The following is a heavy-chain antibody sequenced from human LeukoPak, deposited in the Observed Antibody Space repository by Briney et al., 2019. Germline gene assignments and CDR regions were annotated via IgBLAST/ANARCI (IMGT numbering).Heavy chain of an antibody. J-gene: IGHJ4*02. D-gene: IGHD3-3*01. V-gene: IGHV1-69*04. CDR1: GGTFSSYA. CDR3: ARGNTSPPPPDFWSGYSLDY. Sequence: SVKVSCKASGGTFSSYAISWVRQAPGQGLEWMGRIIPILGIANYAQKFQGRVTITADKSTSTAYMELSSLRSEDTAVYYCARGNTSPPPPDFWSGYSLDYWGQGTLVTVSS. CDR2: IIPILGIA.